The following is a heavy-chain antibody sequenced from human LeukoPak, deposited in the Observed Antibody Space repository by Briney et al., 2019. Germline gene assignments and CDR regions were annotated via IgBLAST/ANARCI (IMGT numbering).Heavy chain of an antibody. CDR3: ARERTTVVTLDYYYGMDV. CDR1: GYSFTGYY. Sequence: ASVKVSCKASGYSFTGYYIHWVRQAPGQGLEWMGWINPNRGGTKYAQKFQGRLTMTRDTSISTANMELSRLRSDDTAVYYCARERTTVVTLDYYYGMDVWGQGTTVTVSS. V-gene: IGHV1-2*02. D-gene: IGHD4-23*01. CDR2: INPNRGGT. J-gene: IGHJ6*02.